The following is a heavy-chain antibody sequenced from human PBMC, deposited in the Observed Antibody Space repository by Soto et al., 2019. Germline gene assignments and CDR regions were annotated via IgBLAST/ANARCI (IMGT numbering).Heavy chain of an antibody. V-gene: IGHV3-23*01. CDR3: AKQVTAGTALYDY. J-gene: IGHJ4*02. CDR2: ISETGDIT. Sequence: GGSLRLSCAASGFTFRNYAMGWAPQAPGKGLEWVSVISETGDITYYADSVKGRFTISRDNSKNTLYLQMNSLRAEDTAVYYCAKQVTAGTALYDYWGQGSLVTVSS. CDR1: GFTFRNYA. D-gene: IGHD6-13*01.